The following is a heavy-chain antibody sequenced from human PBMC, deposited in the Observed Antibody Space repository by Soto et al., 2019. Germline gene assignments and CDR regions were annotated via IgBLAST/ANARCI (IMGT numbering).Heavy chain of an antibody. CDR2: IYPGDSDT. J-gene: IGHJ6*02. D-gene: IGHD3-3*01. Sequence: PGESLRISRMGAGYKGSTLHNFSSYWIAWVRQMPGEGLEWMGIIYPGDSDTRYSPSFQGQVTISADKSINSVYLQWSSLKASDTATYYCARLGFNYDFLSGYYNVHHYYGIDVWGQGTTVTVSS. CDR3: ARLGFNYDFLSGYYNVHHYYGIDV. CDR1: GYKGSTLHNFSSYW. V-gene: IGHV5-51*01.